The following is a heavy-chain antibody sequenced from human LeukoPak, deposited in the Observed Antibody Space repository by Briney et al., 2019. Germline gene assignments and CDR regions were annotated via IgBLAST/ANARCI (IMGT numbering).Heavy chain of an antibody. D-gene: IGHD4-17*01. V-gene: IGHV3-49*04. CDR3: TRLTYGATGVADF. Sequence: PGGSLRLSCAASGFTFDDYGMSWVRQAPGKGLEWVGFIRSKANGGTTEYAASVKGRFTISRDDSKTIAYLQMDGLTTEDTAIYYCTRLTYGATGVADFWGQGTLVTVSS. CDR1: GFTFDDYG. J-gene: IGHJ4*02. CDR2: IRSKANGGTT.